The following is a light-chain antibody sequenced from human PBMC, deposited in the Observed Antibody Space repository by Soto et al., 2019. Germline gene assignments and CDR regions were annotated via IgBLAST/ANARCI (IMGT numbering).Light chain of an antibody. Sequence: EMVLTQSPGTLSLSPGDRATLSCRASQSLSSNSLAWYQQKPGQSPRLLIYGASSRATDIPDRFSGSGSGTDFALTITRLEPADFAVYFCQQYDTFPRTFGQGTKVEIQ. J-gene: IGKJ1*01. CDR3: QQYDTFPRT. V-gene: IGKV3-20*01. CDR2: GAS. CDR1: QSLSSNS.